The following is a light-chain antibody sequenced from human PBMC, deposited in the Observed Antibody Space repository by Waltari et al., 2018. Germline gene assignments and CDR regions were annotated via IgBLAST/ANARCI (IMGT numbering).Light chain of an antibody. CDR1: NIGRKR. CDR2: FDN. Sequence: SYVLTQPPSVSVAPGKTATVTCAGGNIGRKRGHWYQQKAGQAPVLVIYFDNDRPSGIPERFSGSNSGDTATLTISRVEAGDEADYYCQVWDSRSDRAFGGGTKLTVL. V-gene: IGLV3-21*04. J-gene: IGLJ2*01. CDR3: QVWDSRSDRA.